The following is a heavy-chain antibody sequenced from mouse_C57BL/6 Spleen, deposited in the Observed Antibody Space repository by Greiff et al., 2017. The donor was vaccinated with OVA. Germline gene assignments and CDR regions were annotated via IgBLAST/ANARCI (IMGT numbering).Heavy chain of an antibody. J-gene: IGHJ3*01. CDR2: INPSSGYT. V-gene: IGHV1-7*01. CDR1: GYTFTSYW. D-gene: IGHD3-2*02. CDR3: ARYGDSSGYVAWFAY. Sequence: QVHVKQSGAELAKPGASVKLSCKASGYTFTSYWMHWVKQRPGQGLEWIGYINPSSGYTKYNQKFKDKATLTADKSSSTAYMQLSSLTYEDSAVYYCARYGDSSGYVAWFAYWGQGTLVTVSA.